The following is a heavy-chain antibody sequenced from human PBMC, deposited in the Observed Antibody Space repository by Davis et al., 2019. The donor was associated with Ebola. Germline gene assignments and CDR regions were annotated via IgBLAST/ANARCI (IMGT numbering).Heavy chain of an antibody. D-gene: IGHD3-22*01. CDR3: ARVGEVVPHLTHYYYYGMDV. J-gene: IGHJ6*02. CDR1: GYTFTSYY. CDR2: INPSGGST. Sequence: ASVKVSCKASGYTFTSYYMHWVRQAPGQGLEWMGIINPSGGSTSYAQKFQGRVTMTRDTSTSTVYMELSSLRSEDTAVYYCARVGEVVPHLTHYYYYGMDVWGQGTTVTVSS. V-gene: IGHV1-46*01.